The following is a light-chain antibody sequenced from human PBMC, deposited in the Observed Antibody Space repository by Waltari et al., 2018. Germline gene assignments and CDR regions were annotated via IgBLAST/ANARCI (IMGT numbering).Light chain of an antibody. Sequence: QSALTQPASVSGSPGQSITISCTGTATALGGYHYVSWYQQRPGKAPKLIIFDVSSRPSGISNRFSGSKFGNTASLTISGLQPEDEADYYCCSFTSSSTWVFGGGTKLTVL. J-gene: IGLJ3*02. CDR3: CSFTSSSTWV. CDR2: DVS. V-gene: IGLV2-14*01. CDR1: ATALGGYHY.